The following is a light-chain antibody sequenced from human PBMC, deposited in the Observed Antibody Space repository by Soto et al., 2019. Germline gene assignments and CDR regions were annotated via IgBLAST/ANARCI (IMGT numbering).Light chain of an antibody. CDR3: QQYNNWPPWT. CDR1: QSVSSN. J-gene: IGKJ1*01. CDR2: GAS. Sequence: EIVMTQSPATLSVSPGERATLSCRASQSVSSNLAWYQQKPGQAPRLLIYGASTRATGIPARFSGSGSGPEFTLTISSLQSEDFAFYYCQQYNNWPPWTFGQGTKVEIK. V-gene: IGKV3-15*01.